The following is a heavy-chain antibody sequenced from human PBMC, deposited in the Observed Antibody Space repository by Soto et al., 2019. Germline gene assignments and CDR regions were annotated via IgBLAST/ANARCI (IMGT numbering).Heavy chain of an antibody. J-gene: IGHJ6*03. Sequence: CVGWIRQPPGKALEWLALIYWDDDKRYSPSLKSRLTITKDTSKNQVVLTMTNMDPVDTATYYCAHSGSHYRTGGMDVWGKGATVTSP. CDR3: AHSGSHYRTGGMDV. CDR1: C. V-gene: IGHV2-5*02. D-gene: IGHD3-10*01. CDR2: IYWDDDK.